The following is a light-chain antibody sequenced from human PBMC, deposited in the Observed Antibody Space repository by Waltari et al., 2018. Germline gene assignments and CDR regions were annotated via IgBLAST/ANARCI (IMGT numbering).Light chain of an antibody. Sequence: EIVLTQSPATLSLSPGERATLSCRATESFSNLAWYQKKPGQAPRLLIYDASNRASGIPARFSGSGSGTHFTLTISSLEPEDFAVYYCQQRSNWPPWITFGPWTKVDIK. J-gene: IGKJ3*01. CDR1: ESFSN. CDR3: QQRSNWPPWIT. V-gene: IGKV3-11*01. CDR2: DAS.